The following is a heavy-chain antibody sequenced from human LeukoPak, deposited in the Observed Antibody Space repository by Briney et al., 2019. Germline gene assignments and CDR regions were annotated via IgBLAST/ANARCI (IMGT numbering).Heavy chain of an antibody. V-gene: IGHV4-59*01. CDR1: GGSISSYY. D-gene: IGHD2/OR15-2a*01. Sequence: SETLSLTCTVSGGSISSYYWSWIRQPPGKGLEWIGYIYYSGSTNYNPSLKSRVTISVDTSKNQFSLKLSSVTAADTAVYYCARGANTLDYWGQGTLVTASS. CDR2: IYYSGST. CDR3: ARGANTLDY. J-gene: IGHJ4*02.